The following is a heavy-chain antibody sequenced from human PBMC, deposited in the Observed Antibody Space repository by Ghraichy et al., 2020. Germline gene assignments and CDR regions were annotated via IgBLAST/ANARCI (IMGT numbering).Heavy chain of an antibody. V-gene: IGHV3-48*01. D-gene: IGHD3-3*01. Sequence: WGSLRLSCVASGFTFSNYGINWVRQAPGKGLEWVSYISSSSGTIYYADSVKGRFTISRDNAKKSVYLQMNSLRAEDTAVYYCAREGLIGYDFWSGYSDYWGQGTLVTVSS. CDR3: AREGLIGYDFWSGYSDY. CDR1: GFTFSNYG. J-gene: IGHJ4*02. CDR2: ISSSSGTI.